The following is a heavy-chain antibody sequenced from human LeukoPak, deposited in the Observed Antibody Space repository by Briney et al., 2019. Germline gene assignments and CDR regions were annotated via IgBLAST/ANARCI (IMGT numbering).Heavy chain of an antibody. CDR2: ISSSSSYI. D-gene: IGHD3-22*01. CDR1: GFTFGSYS. J-gene: IGHJ5*02. CDR3: ARHYYDSSGYSSWFDP. V-gene: IGHV3-21*01. Sequence: GGSLRLSCAASGFTFGSYSMNWVRQAPGKGLEWVSSISSSSSYIYYADSVKGRFTISRDNAKNSLYLQMNSLRAEDTAVYYCARHYYDSSGYSSWFDPWGQGTLVTVSS.